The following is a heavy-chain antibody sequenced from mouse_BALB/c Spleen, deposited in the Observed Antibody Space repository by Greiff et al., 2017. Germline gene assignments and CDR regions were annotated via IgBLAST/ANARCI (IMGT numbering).Heavy chain of an antibody. CDR3: AREEGGAMDY. J-gene: IGHJ4*01. CDR2: ISYSGST. CDR1: GYSITSDYA. Sequence: EVQLQESGPGLVKPSQSLSLTCTVTGYSITSDYAWNGIRQFPGNKLEWMGYISYSGSTSYKHSLKSRISSTRDTSKNQCFLQLNSGTTEDTATYDCAREEGGAMDYWGQGTSVTVSS. V-gene: IGHV3-2*02.